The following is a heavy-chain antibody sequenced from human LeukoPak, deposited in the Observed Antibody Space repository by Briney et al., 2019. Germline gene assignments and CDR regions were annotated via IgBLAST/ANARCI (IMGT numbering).Heavy chain of an antibody. CDR2: IYYSGST. Sequence: TSETLSLTCTVSGGSISSSSYYWGWIRQPPGKGLEWIGSIYYSGSTYYNPSLKSRVTISVDTSKNQFSLKLSSVTAADTAVYYCARATIFGVVNYYYYYYMDVWGKGTTVTVSS. CDR1: GGSISSSSYY. J-gene: IGHJ6*03. V-gene: IGHV4-39*07. CDR3: ARATIFGVVNYYYYYYMDV. D-gene: IGHD3-3*01.